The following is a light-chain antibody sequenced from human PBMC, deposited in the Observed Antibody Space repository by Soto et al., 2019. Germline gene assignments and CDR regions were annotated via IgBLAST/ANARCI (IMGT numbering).Light chain of an antibody. CDR1: SSNIGSNY. Sequence: QSVLTQPPSASGTPRQRVTISCSGSSSNIGSNYVYWYQQPPGTAPKLLIYRNNQRPSGVPDRFSGSKSGTSASLAISGLRSEDEADYYCAAWDDSLSARYVFGTGTKVTVL. CDR3: AAWDDSLSARYV. CDR2: RNN. V-gene: IGLV1-47*01. J-gene: IGLJ1*01.